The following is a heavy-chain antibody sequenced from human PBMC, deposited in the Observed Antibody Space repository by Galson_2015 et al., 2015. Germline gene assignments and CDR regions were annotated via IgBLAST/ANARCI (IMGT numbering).Heavy chain of an antibody. CDR1: GGTFSSYA. Sequence: SVKVSCKASGGTFSSYAISWVRQAPGQGLEWMGGIIPIFGTANYAQKFQGRVTITADESTSTAYMELSSLRSEDTAVYYCARGSARDTIFGVVNPSPLYNWFDPWGQGTLVTVSS. V-gene: IGHV1-69*13. D-gene: IGHD3-3*01. J-gene: IGHJ5*02. CDR3: ARGSARDTIFGVVNPSPLYNWFDP. CDR2: IIPIFGTA.